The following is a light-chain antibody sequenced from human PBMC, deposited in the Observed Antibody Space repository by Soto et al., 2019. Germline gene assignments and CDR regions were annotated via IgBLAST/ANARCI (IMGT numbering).Light chain of an antibody. CDR2: AAS. V-gene: IGKV1-12*01. J-gene: IGKJ1*01. CDR3: QQAISFPRT. CDR1: QSISTW. Sequence: DIQMTQSPSSVSASEGDRVTITCRASQSISTWLAWYQQKPGKAPNLLISAASNLQSGAPSRFSGSGSGTDFTLIISSLQPEDFATYYCQQAISFPRTFGQGTQVEIK.